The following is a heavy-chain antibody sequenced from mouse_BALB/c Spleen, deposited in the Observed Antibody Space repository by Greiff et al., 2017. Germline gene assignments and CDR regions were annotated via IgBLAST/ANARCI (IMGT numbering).Heavy chain of an antibody. CDR2: ISSGGST. Sequence: EVQLVESGGGLVKPGGSLKLSCAASGFTFSSYAMSWVRQTPEKRLEWVASISSGGSTYYPDSVKGRFTISRDNARNILYLQMSSLRSEDTAMYYCARGDGYLWYFDVWGAGTTVTVSS. D-gene: IGHD2-3*01. J-gene: IGHJ1*01. V-gene: IGHV5-6-5*01. CDR3: ARGDGYLWYFDV. CDR1: GFTFSSYA.